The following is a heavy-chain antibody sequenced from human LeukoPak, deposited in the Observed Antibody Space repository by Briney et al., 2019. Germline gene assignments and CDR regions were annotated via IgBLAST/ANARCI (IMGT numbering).Heavy chain of an antibody. Sequence: GSLRLSCAASGFTFSSYAMSWVRQAPGKGLAWVSTISGGSGSTYCADSVKGRFTISRDNSRNTVFLQMNRLRPEDTAVYYCVKEAYYGWGSSPTFYFDYWGQGTRVTVSS. D-gene: IGHD3-10*01. J-gene: IGHJ4*02. CDR1: GFTFSSYA. V-gene: IGHV3-23*01. CDR2: ISGGSGST. CDR3: VKEAYYGWGSSPTFYFDY.